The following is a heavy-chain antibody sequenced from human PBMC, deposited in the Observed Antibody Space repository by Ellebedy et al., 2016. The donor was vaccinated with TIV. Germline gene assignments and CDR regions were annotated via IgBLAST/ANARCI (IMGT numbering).Heavy chain of an antibody. CDR1: GFIFSDYY. D-gene: IGHD6-25*01. J-gene: IGHJ5*02. V-gene: IGHV3-11*01. CDR3: ARDTRFIDQRHNWFDP. CDR2: ISSSGTPI. Sequence: GESLKISCAAPGFIFSDYYMSWIRQAPGKGLEWISYISSSGTPIYYADSVKGRFTISRENAKNSLDLKMNSLRADETAVYYCARDTRFIDQRHNWFDPWGQGAQVTVSS.